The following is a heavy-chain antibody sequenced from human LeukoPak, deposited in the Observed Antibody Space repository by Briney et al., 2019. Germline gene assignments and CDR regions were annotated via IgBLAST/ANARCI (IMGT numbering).Heavy chain of an antibody. CDR1: GISFSGNW. V-gene: IGHV3-7*01. CDR2: IKYDGSAK. J-gene: IGHJ4*02. D-gene: IGHD2-8*01. Sequence: GGSLRLSCAASGISFSGNWMGWVRQAPGEGLEWVASIKYDGSAKYIADSVKGRFTISRDNAKNSLYLEMNSLTAEDTAVYYCAFSNAFKVWGQGTLVTVSS. CDR3: AFSNAFKV.